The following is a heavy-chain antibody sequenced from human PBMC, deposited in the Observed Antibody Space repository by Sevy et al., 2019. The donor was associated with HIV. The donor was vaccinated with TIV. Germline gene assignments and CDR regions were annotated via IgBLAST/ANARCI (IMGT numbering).Heavy chain of an antibody. J-gene: IGHJ6*03. D-gene: IGHD3-22*01. CDR1: GFSFDSYG. CDR2: ISGSGTRT. V-gene: IGHV3-23*01. CDR3: GEGGGGHYDPDEIGYYFYYYNMDV. Sequence: GGSLRLSCAVSGFSFDSYGMTWVRQAPGKGLEWVSGISGSGTRTYYADSVKGRFIISRDNSKNTLYLQMNSLRSEDKGKYYLGEGGGGHYDPDEIGYYFYYYNMDVWGKGTTVTVSS.